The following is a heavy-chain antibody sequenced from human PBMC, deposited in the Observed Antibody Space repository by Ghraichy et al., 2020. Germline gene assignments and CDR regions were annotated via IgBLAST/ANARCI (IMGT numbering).Heavy chain of an antibody. CDR3: AKVLSSSPLIPTYYYYYGMDV. CDR1: GFTFSSYA. Sequence: GGSLRLSCAASGFTFSSYAMSWVRQAPGKGLEWVSAISGSGGSTYYADSVKGRFTISRDNSKNTLYLQMNSLRAEDTAVYYCAKVLSSSPLIPTYYYYYGMDVWGQGTTVTVSS. J-gene: IGHJ6*02. V-gene: IGHV3-23*01. D-gene: IGHD2-15*01. CDR2: ISGSGGST.